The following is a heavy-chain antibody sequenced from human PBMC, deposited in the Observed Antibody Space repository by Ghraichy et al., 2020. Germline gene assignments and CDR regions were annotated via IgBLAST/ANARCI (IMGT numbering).Heavy chain of an antibody. CDR1: GGSISSGDYY. Sequence: SQTLSLTCTVSGGSISSGDYYWSWIRQPPGKGLEWIGYIYYSGSTYYNPSLKSRVTISVDTSKNQFSLKLSSVTAADTAVYYCASVRKSDYDILTGYYTGYYYYYMDVWGKGTTVTVSS. CDR2: IYYSGST. CDR3: ASVRKSDYDILTGYYTGYYYYYMDV. D-gene: IGHD3-9*01. V-gene: IGHV4-30-4*01. J-gene: IGHJ6*03.